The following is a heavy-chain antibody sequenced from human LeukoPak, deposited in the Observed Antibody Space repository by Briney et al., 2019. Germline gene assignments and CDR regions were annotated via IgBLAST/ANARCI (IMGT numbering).Heavy chain of an antibody. CDR2: IWYDGSNK. CDR3: AREGPRGNSQFDY. J-gene: IGHJ4*02. V-gene: IGHV3-33*01. D-gene: IGHD2/OR15-2a*01. Sequence: GGSLRLSCAASGFTFSSYGMYWVRQAPGKGLEWVALIWYDGSNKYYADSVKGRLTISRDNSKNTLYLQMNSLRAEDTAVYYCAREGPRGNSQFDYWGQGTLVTVSS. CDR1: GFTFSSYG.